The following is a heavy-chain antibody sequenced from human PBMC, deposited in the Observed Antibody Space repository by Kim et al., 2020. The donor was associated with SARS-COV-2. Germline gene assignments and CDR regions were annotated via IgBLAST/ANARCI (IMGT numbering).Heavy chain of an antibody. D-gene: IGHD1-26*01. Sequence: GGSLRLSCAASGFSFSSYWMHWVRQAPGKGLVWVSRIKSDESDTGYAGSVKDRFTISRDNAKNTLYLQMNGLRADDTAVYYCVRGAGDMSTISGDYWGQGTLVTVSS. CDR3: VRGAGDMSTISGDY. CDR1: GFSFSSYW. V-gene: IGHV3-74*01. J-gene: IGHJ4*02. CDR2: IKSDESDT.